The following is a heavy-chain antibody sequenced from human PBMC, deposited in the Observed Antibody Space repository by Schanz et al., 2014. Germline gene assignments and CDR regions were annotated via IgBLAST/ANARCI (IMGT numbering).Heavy chain of an antibody. CDR1: GFTFGAYT. CDR2: ISSRSSYI. Sequence: VVESGGGLVKPGGSLRLSCVTSGFTFGAYTMNWVRQAPGKGLEWVSSISSRSSYIYYTDSVKGRFTISRDNSKNTLHLQMNSLRVEDTAVYYCAKDDTQVNGMDVWGQGTTVTVSS. J-gene: IGHJ6*02. CDR3: AKDDTQVNGMDV. V-gene: IGHV3-21*01.